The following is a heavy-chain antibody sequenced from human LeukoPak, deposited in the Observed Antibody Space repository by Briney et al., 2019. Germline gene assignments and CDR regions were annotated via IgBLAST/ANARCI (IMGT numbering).Heavy chain of an antibody. CDR3: ASATTLSAPLDY. CDR1: GYNFSNYW. CDR2: IYPGDSNP. V-gene: IGHV5-51*01. Sequence: GESLKISCKDSGYNFSNYWIGWVRQMPGKGLEWMGIIYPGDSNPRYSPSFQGQVTISADKSISTAYLQWSGLQASDTAIYYCASATTLSAPLDYWGQGTLVTVSS. J-gene: IGHJ4*02. D-gene: IGHD1-14*01.